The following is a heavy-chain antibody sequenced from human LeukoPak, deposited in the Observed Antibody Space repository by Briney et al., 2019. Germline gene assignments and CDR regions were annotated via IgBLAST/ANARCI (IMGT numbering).Heavy chain of an antibody. D-gene: IGHD2-15*01. CDR1: GGSFSGYY. J-gene: IGHJ5*02. CDR3: AGGLTMVVAAIGNWFDP. V-gene: IGHV4-34*01. CDR2: INHSGST. Sequence: SETLSLTCAVYGGSFSGYYWSWIRQPPGKGLEWIGEINHSGSTNYNPSLKSRVTISVDTSKNQFSLKLSSVTAADTAVYYCAGGLTMVVAAIGNWFDPWGQGTLVTVSS.